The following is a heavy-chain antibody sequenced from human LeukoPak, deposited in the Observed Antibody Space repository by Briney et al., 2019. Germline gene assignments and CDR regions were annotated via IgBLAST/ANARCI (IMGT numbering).Heavy chain of an antibody. CDR3: ARSQGYFDY. V-gene: IGHV4-59*01. J-gene: IGHJ4*02. CDR2: IYYSGST. Sequence: SETLSLTCTVSGGSISSYYWSWIRQPPGKGLEWIGYIYYSGSTNYNPSLKSRVTISVDTSKNQFSLKLSSETAADTAVYYCARSQGYFDYWGQGTLVTVSS. CDR1: GGSISSYY.